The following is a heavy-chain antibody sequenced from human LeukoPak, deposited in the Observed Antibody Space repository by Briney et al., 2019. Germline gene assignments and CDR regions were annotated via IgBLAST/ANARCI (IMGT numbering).Heavy chain of an antibody. CDR3: AKDLNYYDSSGYCA. CDR1: GFTFSSYA. J-gene: IGHJ5*02. CDR2: ISGSGGST. D-gene: IGHD3-22*01. V-gene: IGHV3-23*01. Sequence: PGGSLRLSCAASGFTFSSYAMSWVRQAPGKGLEWVSAISGSGGSTYYADSVKGRFTISRDNSKNTLYLQMNSLRAEDTAVYYCAKDLNYYDSSGYCAWGQGTLVTVSS.